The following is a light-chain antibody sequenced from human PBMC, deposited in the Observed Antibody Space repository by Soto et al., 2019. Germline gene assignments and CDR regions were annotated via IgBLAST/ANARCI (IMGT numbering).Light chain of an antibody. CDR3: QQTYSAPPT. CDR2: AAS. V-gene: IGKV1-39*01. CDR1: QIISTY. Sequence: DIQMTQSPSSLSASVGDRVTITCRASQIISTYLNWYQQRAGLAPRLLIYAASSLQSGVPPRFSGSGSGTDFTLTISSLQPEDFATYFCQQTYSAPPTFSQGTKVDIK. J-gene: IGKJ1*01.